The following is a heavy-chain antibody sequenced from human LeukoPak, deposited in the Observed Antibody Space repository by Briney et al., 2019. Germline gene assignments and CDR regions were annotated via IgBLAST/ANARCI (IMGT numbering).Heavy chain of an antibody. CDR3: AKAYYDDYATAPRDFYY. CDR1: GGSISTSSYY. J-gene: IGHJ4*02. Sequence: PSETLSLTCTVSGGSISTSSYYWGWIRPPPGQGLEWIGYYYYSGSTYYNPSLKSRVTISPDTSKNQFSLKLSPVAAADTAVYYCAKAYYDDYATAPRDFYYWGQGTLVTVSS. CDR2: YYYSGST. V-gene: IGHV4-39*07. D-gene: IGHD4-17*01.